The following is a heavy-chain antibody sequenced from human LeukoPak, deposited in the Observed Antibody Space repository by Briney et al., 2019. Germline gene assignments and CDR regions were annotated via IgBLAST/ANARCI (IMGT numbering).Heavy chain of an antibody. CDR3: ARDLARIIPAATTFDY. CDR1: DYTFTSYG. J-gene: IGHJ4*02. V-gene: IGHV1-18*01. CDR2: ISAYNGNT. D-gene: IGHD2-2*01. Sequence: ASVKVSCKASDYTFTSYGISWVRQAPGQGLEWMGWISAYNGNTNYTQKLQGRVTMTTDTSTSTAYMELRSLRTDDTAVYYCARDLARIIPAATTFDYWGQGTLVTVSS.